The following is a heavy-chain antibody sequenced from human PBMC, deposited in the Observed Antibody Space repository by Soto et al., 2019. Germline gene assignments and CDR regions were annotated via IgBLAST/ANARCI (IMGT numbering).Heavy chain of an antibody. D-gene: IGHD2-21*02. J-gene: IGHJ3*02. CDR3: AVECGGDCSFAFDS. CDR1: GGTFRSYA. CDR2: IIPIFGTA. V-gene: IGHV1-69*13. Sequence: XVRFSCQASGGTFRSYAIRWVRQAPGQGLEWMGGIIPIFGTANYAQKFQGRVTITADESTSTAYMELSSLRSEDTAVYYCAVECGGDCSFAFDSWGQGTMVTVSS.